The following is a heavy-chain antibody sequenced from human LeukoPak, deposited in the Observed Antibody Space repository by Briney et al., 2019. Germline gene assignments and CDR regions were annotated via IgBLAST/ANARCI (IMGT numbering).Heavy chain of an antibody. J-gene: IGHJ4*02. D-gene: IGHD3-10*01. CDR3: ARGQWFGELSVEYYFDY. CDR1: GYSFTKYW. Sequence: GESLKISCTGAGYSFTKYWIGWVRQMPGKGLEWMGFIYPGDSETRYSPSFQGQVTISADKSISTAYLQWSSLKASDTAMYYCARGQWFGELSVEYYFDYWGQGTLVTVSS. V-gene: IGHV5-51*01. CDR2: IYPGDSET.